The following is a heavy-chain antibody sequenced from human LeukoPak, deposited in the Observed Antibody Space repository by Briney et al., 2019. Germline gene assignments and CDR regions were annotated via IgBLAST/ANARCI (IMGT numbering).Heavy chain of an antibody. CDR1: GYTFTSYG. J-gene: IGHJ4*02. V-gene: IGHV1-18*01. CDR3: ARDRSWFGELLSYNFDY. Sequence: GSVKVSCKASGYTFTSYGISWVRQAPGQGLEWMGWISAYNGNTNYAQKLQGRVTMTTDTSTSTAYMELRSLRSDDTAVYYCARDRSWFGELLSYNFDYWGQGTLVTVSS. D-gene: IGHD3-10*01. CDR2: ISAYNGNT.